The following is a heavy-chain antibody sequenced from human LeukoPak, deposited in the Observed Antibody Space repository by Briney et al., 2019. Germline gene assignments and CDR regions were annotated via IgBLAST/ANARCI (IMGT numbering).Heavy chain of an antibody. CDR3: AKDRGFIAAAGSDDY. Sequence: GGSLRLSCAASGFTFSSYAMSWVRQAPGKALEWVSAISGSGGSTYYADSVKGRFTISRDNSKNTLYLQMNSLRAEDTAVYYCAKDRGFIAAAGSDDYWGQGTLVTVSS. D-gene: IGHD6-13*01. J-gene: IGHJ4*02. V-gene: IGHV3-23*01. CDR1: GFTFSSYA. CDR2: ISGSGGST.